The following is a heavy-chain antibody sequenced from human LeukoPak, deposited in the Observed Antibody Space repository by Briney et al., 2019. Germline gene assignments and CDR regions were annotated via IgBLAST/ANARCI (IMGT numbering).Heavy chain of an antibody. CDR3: TKSRSGGLDWFDP. V-gene: IGHV6-1*01. Sequence: SQTLSLTCTISGDSVSSNSATWSWIRQSPSRGLEWLGRTFYRSKWYNDYAVSVKSRITIKPDTSKNQFSLQLNSVTPADTAVYYCTKSRSGGLDWFDPWGQGTLVTVSS. D-gene: IGHD1-26*01. CDR2: TFYRSKWYN. CDR1: GDSVSSNSAT. J-gene: IGHJ5*02.